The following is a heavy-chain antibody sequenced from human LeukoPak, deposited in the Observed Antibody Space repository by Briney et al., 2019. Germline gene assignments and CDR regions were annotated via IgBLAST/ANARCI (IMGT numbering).Heavy chain of an antibody. J-gene: IGHJ2*01. CDR1: GFTFSRYS. Sequence: PGGSLRLSCAASGFTFSRYSMNWVRQAPGKGLEWVSSISSGSSYIYYADSVKGRFTISRENAKNSLYLQMNSLRAEDTAVYYRAGSDTIGYSPRELDHWYFHLLGRGTLVTVSS. V-gene: IGHV3-21*01. D-gene: IGHD3-22*01. CDR3: AGSDTIGYSPRELDHWYFHL. CDR2: ISSGSSYI.